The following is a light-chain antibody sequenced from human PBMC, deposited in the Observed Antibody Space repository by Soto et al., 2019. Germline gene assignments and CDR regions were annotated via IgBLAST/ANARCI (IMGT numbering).Light chain of an antibody. J-gene: IGLJ3*02. CDR1: SSNIGAGYD. Sequence: QSVLTQPPSVSGAPGQRVTISCTESSSNIGAGYDVHWYQQLPGTAPKLLIYGNSNRPSGVPDRFSGSKSGTSASLAITGLQAEDAADYYCQSYDSSLTSWVFGGGTKVTVL. V-gene: IGLV1-40*01. CDR2: GNS. CDR3: QSYDSSLTSWV.